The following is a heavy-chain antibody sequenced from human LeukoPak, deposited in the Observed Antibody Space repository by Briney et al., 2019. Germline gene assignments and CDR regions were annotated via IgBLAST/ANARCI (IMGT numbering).Heavy chain of an antibody. V-gene: IGHV5-51*01. Sequence: PGESLKISCKGSGYSFTSYWIGWVRQMPGTGLEWRGIIYPGDSDTRFGPSFQGQVIISADKSISTAYLQWSSLKASYTAMYYCARRLMGVPTDAFDLWGQGRMVTVSS. CDR3: ARRLMGVPTDAFDL. CDR1: GYSFTSYW. CDR2: IYPGDSDT. J-gene: IGHJ3*01. D-gene: IGHD1-26*01.